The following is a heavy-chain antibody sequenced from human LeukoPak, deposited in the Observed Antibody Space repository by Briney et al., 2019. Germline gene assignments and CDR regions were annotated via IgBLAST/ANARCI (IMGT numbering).Heavy chain of an antibody. D-gene: IGHD3-22*01. CDR3: ARDLSSGPTPTSFDY. V-gene: IGHV3-21*01. CDR1: GFTFSSYS. J-gene: IGHJ4*02. CDR2: ISSSSSYI. Sequence: GGSLRLSCAASGFTFSSYSMNWVRQAPGKGLEWVSSISSSSSYIYYADSVKGRFTISRDNAQNSLYLQMNSLRAADTAVYNCARDLSSGPTPTSFDYWGQGTLVTVSS.